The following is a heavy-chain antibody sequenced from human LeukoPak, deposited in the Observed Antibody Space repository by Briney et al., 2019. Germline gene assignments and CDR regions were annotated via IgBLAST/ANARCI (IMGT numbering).Heavy chain of an antibody. D-gene: IGHD6-19*01. CDR2: ISGSGGST. Sequence: GGSLRLSCAASGFTFSSYAMSWVRQAPGKGLEWISAISGSGGSTYYADSVKGRFTISRDNSKNTLYLQMNSLRAEDTAVYYCAKAPGIAVAGRAGGYFDYWGQGTLVTVSS. CDR3: AKAPGIAVAGRAGGYFDY. J-gene: IGHJ4*02. V-gene: IGHV3-23*01. CDR1: GFTFSSYA.